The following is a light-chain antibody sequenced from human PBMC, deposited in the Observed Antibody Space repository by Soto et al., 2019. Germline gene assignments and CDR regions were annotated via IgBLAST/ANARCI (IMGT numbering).Light chain of an antibody. Sequence: EIVLTQSPATLSLSPGERATLSCRTSQGVSGSLAWYQQKPGQAPSLLIYDASNRATGIPARFSGSGSGTDFTLNIRSLEPEDFAVYYCQQRTNWRLTFGGGTKVEIK. CDR2: DAS. CDR3: QQRTNWRLT. V-gene: IGKV3-11*01. CDR1: QGVSGS. J-gene: IGKJ4*01.